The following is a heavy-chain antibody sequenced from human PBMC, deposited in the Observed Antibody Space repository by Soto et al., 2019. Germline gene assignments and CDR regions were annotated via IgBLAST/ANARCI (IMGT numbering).Heavy chain of an antibody. J-gene: IGHJ6*02. Sequence: PSETLSLTCAVSGGSISSSNWWGWVRQPPGKGLEWIGEIYHSGSTNYNPSLKSRVTISVDKSKNQFSLKLSSVTAADTAVYYCARGDCGGDCYSKFYGMDVWGQGTTVTVSS. CDR3: ARGDCGGDCYSKFYGMDV. CDR1: GGSISSSNW. V-gene: IGHV4-4*02. D-gene: IGHD2-21*02. CDR2: IYHSGST.